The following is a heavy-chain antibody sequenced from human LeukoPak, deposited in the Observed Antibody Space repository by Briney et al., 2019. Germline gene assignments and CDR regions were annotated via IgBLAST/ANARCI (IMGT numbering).Heavy chain of an antibody. Sequence: SETLSLTCNVSGGSITSSGYYRGWIRQPPGKGLEWIGSIYYSGGTYYNPSLKSRVTISVDKNQFSLKLSSVTAADTAVYYCAVGVIMFGGILARGGWNYWGQGTLITVSS. V-gene: IGHV4-39*07. CDR2: IYYSGGT. CDR1: GGSITSSGYY. CDR3: AVGVIMFGGILARGGWNY. J-gene: IGHJ4*02. D-gene: IGHD3-16*02.